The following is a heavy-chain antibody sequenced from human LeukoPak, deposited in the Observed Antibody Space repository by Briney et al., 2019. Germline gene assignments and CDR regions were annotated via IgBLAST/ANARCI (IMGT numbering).Heavy chain of an antibody. J-gene: IGHJ4*02. V-gene: IGHV1-2*02. D-gene: IGHD6-13*01. CDR2: INPNSGGT. CDR3: ARGPRIAAASFDY. CDR1: GYTFTGYY. Sequence: ASVKVSCKASGYTFTGYYMHWVRQAPGQGLEWMGWINPNSGGTNYAQKFQGRVTMTRDTPISTAYMELSRLRSDDTAVYYCARGPRIAAASFDYWGQGTLVTVSS.